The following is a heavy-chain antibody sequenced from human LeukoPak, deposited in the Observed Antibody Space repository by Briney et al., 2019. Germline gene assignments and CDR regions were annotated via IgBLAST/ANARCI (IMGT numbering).Heavy chain of an antibody. J-gene: IGHJ6*02. CDR3: ARDIIAYYYGMDV. D-gene: IGHD2/OR15-2a*01. Sequence: EGSLRLSCAASGFTFSDYYMSWIRQAPGKGLEWVSYISSSGSTIYYADSVKGRFTISRDNAKNSLYLQMNSLRAEDTAVYYCARDIIAYYYGMDVWGQGTTVTVSS. CDR2: ISSSGSTI. V-gene: IGHV3-11*01. CDR1: GFTFSDYY.